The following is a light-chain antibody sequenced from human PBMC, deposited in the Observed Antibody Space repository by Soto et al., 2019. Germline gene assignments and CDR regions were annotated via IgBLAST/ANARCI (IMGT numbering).Light chain of an antibody. J-gene: IGLJ1*01. Sequence: QSVLTQSPSASASLGASVKLTCTLSSGHSSYAIAWHQQQPEKGPRYLMKLNSDGSHRKGDGIPDRFSGSSSGAERYLTISRLQSEDEADYYCQTWGTGIQVFGTGTKVTVL. V-gene: IGLV4-69*01. CDR2: LNSDGSH. CDR3: QTWGTGIQV. CDR1: SGHSSYA.